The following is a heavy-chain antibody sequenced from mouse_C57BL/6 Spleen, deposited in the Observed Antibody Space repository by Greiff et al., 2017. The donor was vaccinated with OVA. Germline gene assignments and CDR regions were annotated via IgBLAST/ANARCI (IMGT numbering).Heavy chain of an antibody. CDR2: IHPNSGST. CDR1: GYTFTSYW. D-gene: IGHD1-1*01. Sequence: QVQLQQPGAELVKPGASVKLSCKASGYTFTSYWMHWVKQRPGQGLEWIGMIHPNSGSTNYNEKFKSKATLTVDKSSSTAYLQLSSLTSEDSAVYYCAREGTTVVEAMDYWGQGTSVTVSS. V-gene: IGHV1-64*01. CDR3: AREGTTVVEAMDY. J-gene: IGHJ4*01.